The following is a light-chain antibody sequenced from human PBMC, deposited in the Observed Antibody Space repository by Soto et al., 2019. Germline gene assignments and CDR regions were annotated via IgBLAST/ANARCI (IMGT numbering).Light chain of an antibody. CDR2: DVS. Sequence: QSLLTQPASVSGSPGQSITISCTGTSSDVGGYNYVSWYQQHPGKAPKLMIYDVSNRPSGVSNRFSGSKSGNTASLTISGLQAEDEADYYCSSYTSSSTPWVFGTGTKDTVL. CDR1: SSDVGGYNY. CDR3: SSYTSSSTPWV. J-gene: IGLJ1*01. V-gene: IGLV2-14*01.